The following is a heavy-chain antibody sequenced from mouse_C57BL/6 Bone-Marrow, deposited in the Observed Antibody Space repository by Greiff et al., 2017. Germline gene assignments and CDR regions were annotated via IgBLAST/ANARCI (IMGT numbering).Heavy chain of an antibody. Sequence: EVKLVESGGGLVQPGGSLKLSCAASGFTFSDYGMAWVRQAPRKGPEWVAFISNLAYSIYYADTVTGRFTISIENAKNTLYLEMSSLRSEDTAMYYCARQYYGSSSAIDYWGQADSVTASS. J-gene: IGHJ4*01. CDR2: ISNLAYSI. CDR1: GFTFSDYG. D-gene: IGHD1-1*01. CDR3: ARQYYGSSSAIDY. V-gene: IGHV5-15*01.